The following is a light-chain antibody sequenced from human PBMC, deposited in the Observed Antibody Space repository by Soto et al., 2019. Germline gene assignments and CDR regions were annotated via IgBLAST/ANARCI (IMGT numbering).Light chain of an antibody. CDR3: CSYAASNTLI. CDR1: SSNVGSYDL. Sequence: SALTQPASVSGSPGQSITISCTGTSSNVGSYDLVSWYQQHPGKAPKLLIYEVTKRPSGVSNRFSGSKSGNTASLTISGLQAEDEADYACCSYAASNTLIFGGGTKVTVL. V-gene: IGLV2-23*02. J-gene: IGLJ2*01. CDR2: EVT.